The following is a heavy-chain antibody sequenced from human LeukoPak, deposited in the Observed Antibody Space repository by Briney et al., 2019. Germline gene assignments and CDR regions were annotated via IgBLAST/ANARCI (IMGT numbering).Heavy chain of an antibody. D-gene: IGHD2-2*01. CDR1: GGSISSHY. Sequence: SETLSLTCTVSGGSISSHYWSWIRQPPGKGLEWIGYIYYSGSTNYNPSLKSRVTISVDMSKNQFSLKLSSVTAADTAVYYCARDADCSSTSCYYWFDPWGQGTLVTVSS. J-gene: IGHJ5*02. CDR2: IYYSGST. V-gene: IGHV4-59*11. CDR3: ARDADCSSTSCYYWFDP.